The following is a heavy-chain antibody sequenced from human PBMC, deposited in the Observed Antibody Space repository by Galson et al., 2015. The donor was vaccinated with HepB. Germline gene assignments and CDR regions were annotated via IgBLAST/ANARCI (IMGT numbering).Heavy chain of an antibody. CDR1: GFTFSSYA. D-gene: IGHD3-10*01. V-gene: IGHV3-23*01. CDR3: AKDSPLWFGDYYPMDV. Sequence: SLRLSCAASGFTFSSYAMSWVRQAPGKGLEWVSTISGSGRDTFYADSVKGRFTISRDNSKNTLYLQMNSLRAEDTAIFYCAKDSPLWFGDYYPMDVWGQGTTVTVS. J-gene: IGHJ6*02. CDR2: ISGSGRDT.